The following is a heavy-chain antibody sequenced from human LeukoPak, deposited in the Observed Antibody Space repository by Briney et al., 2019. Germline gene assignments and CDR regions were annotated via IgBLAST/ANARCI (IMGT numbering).Heavy chain of an antibody. Sequence: SETLSLTCTVSGGSVSSGNYYWSWIRQPPGKGLEWIGYIYNSGSTNYNPSLKSRVTISVDTSKNQFSLKLSSMTATDTAVYYCARDPSGYFNYWGQGTLATVSS. V-gene: IGHV4-61*01. CDR1: GGSVSSGNYY. CDR2: IYNSGST. CDR3: ARDPSGYFNY. J-gene: IGHJ4*02. D-gene: IGHD3-22*01.